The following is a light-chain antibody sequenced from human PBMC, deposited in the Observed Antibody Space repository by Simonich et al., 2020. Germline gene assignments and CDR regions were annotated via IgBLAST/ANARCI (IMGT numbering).Light chain of an antibody. CDR3: MQSIQLPRT. J-gene: IGKJ2*01. V-gene: IGKV2D-29*02. Sequence: DIVMTQTPLSLSVTPGQPASISCKSSQRLLHSDGKTYLYWYLQKPGQSPQLLIYEGSNRFSGVPDRFSGSGSGTDFTLKISRVEAEDVGVYYCMQSIQLPRTFGQGTKLEIK. CDR2: EGS. CDR1: QRLLHSDGKTY.